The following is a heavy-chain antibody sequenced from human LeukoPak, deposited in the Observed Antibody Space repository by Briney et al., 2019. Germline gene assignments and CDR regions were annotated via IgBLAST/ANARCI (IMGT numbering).Heavy chain of an antibody. Sequence: ASVKVSCKSSGYTFTDYYMHWVRQAPGQGLEWMGWMNPNSGDTNYEQKFRGRVTMTRATSNSTAYMELSRLRFDDTAVYYCVMYYGDYGEIDYWGQGTLVTVSS. V-gene: IGHV1-2*02. J-gene: IGHJ4*02. CDR2: MNPNSGDT. CDR1: GYTFTDYY. D-gene: IGHD4-17*01. CDR3: VMYYGDYGEIDY.